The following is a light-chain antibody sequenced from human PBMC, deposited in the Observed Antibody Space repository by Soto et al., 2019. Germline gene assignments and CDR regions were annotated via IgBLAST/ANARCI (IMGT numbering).Light chain of an antibody. CDR2: GES. Sequence: WYQQNPCQANRPIMYGESNRATGIAARLSGSGSGTEFTLTITTLQSEDLAVYYCQQYDYWTRTVGQGTKGDI. J-gene: IGKJ1*01. V-gene: IGKV3-15*01. CDR3: QQYDYWTRT.